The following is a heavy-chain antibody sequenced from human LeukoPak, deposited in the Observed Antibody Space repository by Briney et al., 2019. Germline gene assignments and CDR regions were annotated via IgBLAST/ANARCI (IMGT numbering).Heavy chain of an antibody. Sequence: SQTLSLTCTVSGGSISSGDYYWSWIRQPPGKGLEWIGYIYYSGSPYYNPSLKSRVTISVDTSKNQFSLKLSSVTAADTAVYYCARAYPYYDYARGSEYFQHWGQGTLVTVSS. CDR2: IYYSGSP. CDR3: ARAYPYYDYARGSEYFQH. V-gene: IGHV4-30-4*08. D-gene: IGHD3-16*01. CDR1: GGSISSGDYY. J-gene: IGHJ1*01.